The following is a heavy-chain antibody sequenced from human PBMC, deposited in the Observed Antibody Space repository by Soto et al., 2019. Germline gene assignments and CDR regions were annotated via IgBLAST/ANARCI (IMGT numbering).Heavy chain of an antibody. J-gene: IGHJ4*02. CDR2: IYYSGST. V-gene: IGHV4-30-4*01. Sequence: SETLSLTCTVSGGSISSGDYYWSWIRQPPGKGLEWIGYIYYSGSTYYNPSLKSRVTISVDTSKNQFSLKLSSVTAADTAVYYCARDGYNYIPFDYWGQGTLVTVSS. CDR1: GGSISSGDYY. D-gene: IGHD5-12*01. CDR3: ARDGYNYIPFDY.